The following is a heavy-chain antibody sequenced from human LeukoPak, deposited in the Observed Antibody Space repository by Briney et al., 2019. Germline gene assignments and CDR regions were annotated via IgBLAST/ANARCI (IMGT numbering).Heavy chain of an antibody. J-gene: IGHJ4*02. CDR2: FDPEDGET. D-gene: IGHD3-9*01. CDR1: GYTLTELS. V-gene: IGHV1-24*01. Sequence: ASVKVSCKVSGYTLTELSMHWVRQAPGKGLEWMGGFDPEDGETIYAQKFHGRVTMTEDTSTDTAYMELSSLRSEDTAVYYCATHHVQRYFDWQDYWGQGTLVTVSS. CDR3: ATHHVQRYFDWQDY.